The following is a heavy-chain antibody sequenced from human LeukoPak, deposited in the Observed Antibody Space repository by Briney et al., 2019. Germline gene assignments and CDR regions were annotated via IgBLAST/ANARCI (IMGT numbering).Heavy chain of an antibody. D-gene: IGHD2-15*01. J-gene: IGHJ3*02. Sequence: SVTVSYKASGRTFSSYAISWVRQAPGQGLEWMGRIIPIFGIANYAQKFQGKVTITADKSTSTAYMELSSLRSEDTAVYYCARFCSGGSCTHAFDIWGQGTMVTVSS. CDR1: GRTFSSYA. V-gene: IGHV1-69*04. CDR3: ARFCSGGSCTHAFDI. CDR2: IIPIFGIA.